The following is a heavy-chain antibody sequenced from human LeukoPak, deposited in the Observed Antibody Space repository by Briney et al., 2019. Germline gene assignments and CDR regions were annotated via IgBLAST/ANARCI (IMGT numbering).Heavy chain of an antibody. Sequence: PSETLSLTCAVYGGSFSGYYWSWIRQPPGKGLEWIGEINHSGSTNYNPSLKSRVTISVDTSKNQFSLKLSSVTAADTAVYYCHGSGSYYNNWFDPWGQGTLVTISS. CDR3: HGSGSYYNNWFDP. CDR2: INHSGST. J-gene: IGHJ5*02. D-gene: IGHD3-10*01. V-gene: IGHV4-34*01. CDR1: GGSFSGYY.